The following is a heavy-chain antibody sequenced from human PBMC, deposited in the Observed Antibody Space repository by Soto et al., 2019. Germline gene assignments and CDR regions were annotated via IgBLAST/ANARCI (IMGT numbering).Heavy chain of an antibody. Sequence: GGSLRLSCAASGFTFSSYGMHWVRQAPGKGLEWVAVISYDGSNKYYADSVKGRFTISRDNSKNTLYLQMNSLRAEDTAVYYCTKDLDTEYSYGQGIFDSWGQGTLVTVSS. D-gene: IGHD5-18*01. J-gene: IGHJ4*02. V-gene: IGHV3-30*18. CDR2: ISYDGSNK. CDR1: GFTFSSYG. CDR3: TKDLDTEYSYGQGIFDS.